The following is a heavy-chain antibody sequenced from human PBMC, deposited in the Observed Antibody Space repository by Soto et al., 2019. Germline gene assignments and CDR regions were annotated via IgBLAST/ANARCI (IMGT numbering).Heavy chain of an antibody. V-gene: IGHV3-30*18. Sequence: QVQLLESGGGVVQPGRSLRLSCVASGFTLTNNGMHWVRQAPGQGLEWVAVISSDGSSYHYGDSVRGRFTISRDTSKNTLFLEMNSLTTADTAVYYCAKDRGLAESGTWSHYYYGMDVWGQGTSVTVS. CDR3: AKDRGLAESGTWSHYYYGMDV. J-gene: IGHJ6*02. CDR1: GFTLTNNG. D-gene: IGHD1-26*01. CDR2: ISSDGSSY.